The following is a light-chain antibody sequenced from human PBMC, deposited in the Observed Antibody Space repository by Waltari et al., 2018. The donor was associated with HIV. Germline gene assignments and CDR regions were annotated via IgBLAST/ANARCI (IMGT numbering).Light chain of an antibody. Sequence: QSVLTQPPSASGTPGQRITISCSGSSSTIGNNYVHWYQHLPGKAPKLLIYRNNQRAAGVPDRFSGSKSGTSASLAISGLRSEGEADYYCVTWADRSSGPVVFGGGTKVTVL. CDR3: VTWADRSSGPVV. V-gene: IGLV1-47*01. CDR1: SSTIGNNY. J-gene: IGLJ2*01. CDR2: RNN.